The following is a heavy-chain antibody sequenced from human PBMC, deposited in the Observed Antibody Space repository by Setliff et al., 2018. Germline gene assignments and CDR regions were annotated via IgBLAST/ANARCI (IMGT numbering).Heavy chain of an antibody. CDR1: AGSIRSGDY. Sequence: SCTVSAGSIRSGDYWGWIRQHPGKGLEWIGYIHHTGTTFYNPSLRSRVTISVDTSKNQFFLKLTSLTAADAAVYYCARAKDGYDFDYFDYWGQGTPVTV. CDR2: IHHTGTT. J-gene: IGHJ4*02. D-gene: IGHD5-12*01. CDR3: ARAKDGYDFDYFDY. V-gene: IGHV4-31*03.